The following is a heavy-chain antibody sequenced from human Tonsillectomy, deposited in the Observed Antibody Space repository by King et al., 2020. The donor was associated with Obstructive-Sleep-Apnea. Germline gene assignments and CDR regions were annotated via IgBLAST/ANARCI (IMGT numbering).Heavy chain of an antibody. Sequence: TLKESGPTLVKPTQTLTLTCTFSGFSLSTRGVGVGWIRQPPGKALEWLALIYWDDYKRYSPSLKSRLTITKDTSKKQVVLTMTNMAPVETATYYCENGAYVDSAMVDYNGMDVWGQGTTVTVSS. D-gene: IGHD5-18*01. CDR3: ENGAYVDSAMVDYNGMDV. CDR2: IYWDDYK. J-gene: IGHJ6*02. V-gene: IGHV2-5*02. CDR1: GFSLSTRGVG.